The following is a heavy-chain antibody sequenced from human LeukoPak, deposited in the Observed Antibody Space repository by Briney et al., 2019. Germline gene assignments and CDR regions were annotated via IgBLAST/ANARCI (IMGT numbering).Heavy chain of an antibody. Sequence: GGSLRLSCAASGFTFSSYAMSWVRQAPGKGLEWVSAISGSGGSTYYADSVKGRFTISRDNSKNTLYLQMNSLRAEDTAVYYCAKFKNEDYYDSSGYYGPANWGQGTLVTVAS. V-gene: IGHV3-23*01. CDR2: ISGSGGST. J-gene: IGHJ4*02. CDR1: GFTFSSYA. CDR3: AKFKNEDYYDSSGYYGPAN. D-gene: IGHD3-22*01.